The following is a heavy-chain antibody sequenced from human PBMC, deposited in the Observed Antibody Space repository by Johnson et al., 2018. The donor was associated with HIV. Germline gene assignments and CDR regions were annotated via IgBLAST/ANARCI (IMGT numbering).Heavy chain of an antibody. CDR1: GLTVSGNY. D-gene: IGHD5-24*01. V-gene: IGHV3-66*01. Sequence: VQLVESGGGLVQPGGSLRLSCAASGLTVSGNYMTWVRQAPGKGLEWVSVIFSGGSTYYAGSVHGRFTISRDNSKNTLYLQMNSLGAEDTAVYYCARACRDVYTGYAVDIWRQGTRVTVSS. J-gene: IGHJ3*02. CDR3: ARACRDVYTGYAVDI. CDR2: IFSGGST.